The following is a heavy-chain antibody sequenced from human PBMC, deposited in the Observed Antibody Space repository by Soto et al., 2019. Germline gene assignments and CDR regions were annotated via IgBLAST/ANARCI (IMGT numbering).Heavy chain of an antibody. CDR3: VKHLGDSTSGSFRWLDP. V-gene: IGHV3-23*01. D-gene: IGHD6-13*01. J-gene: IGHJ5*02. Sequence: EVQLLESGGGLVQPGGSLRLSCAASGFSFSTYAMSWVRQAPGKGLEWVSGNSGSGGNTYYADSVKGRFSISRDNSKNTLFLQMNSLRAEDTAVYYCVKHLGDSTSGSFRWLDPWGQGTLVTVSS. CDR2: NSGSGGNT. CDR1: GFSFSTYA.